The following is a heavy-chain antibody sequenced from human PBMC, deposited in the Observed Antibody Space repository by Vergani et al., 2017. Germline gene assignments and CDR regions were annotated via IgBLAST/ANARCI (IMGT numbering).Heavy chain of an antibody. V-gene: IGHV1-46*01. Sequence: QVQLVQSGAEVKKPGASVKLSCKASGYTFTNFFMHWVRQAPGQGLEWMGIINPTGGSISYAQKFQGRVTMTRDTSTSTVYMELRCLRSEDTAVYFCARTQRNSWSSPSDYWGQGTLVSVSS. CDR3: ARTQRNSWSSPSDY. CDR1: GYTFTNFF. J-gene: IGHJ4*02. D-gene: IGHD1/OR15-1a*01. CDR2: INPTGGSI.